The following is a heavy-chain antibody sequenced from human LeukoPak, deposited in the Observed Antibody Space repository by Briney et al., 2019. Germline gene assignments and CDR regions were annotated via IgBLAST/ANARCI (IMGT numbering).Heavy chain of an antibody. CDR1: GDSITSSDHY. J-gene: IGHJ2*01. Sequence: PSETLSLTCTLSGDSITSSDHYWVWIRQSPGKGLEWIGSVSHSGNTYYKSSLRSRVTVSLDTSKNEFSLILTSVTAADTAEYYCARHLYYSASAFWYIDLWGRGTLVIVSP. V-gene: IGHV4-39*01. CDR2: VSHSGNT. CDR3: ARHLYYSASAFWYIDL. D-gene: IGHD3-10*01.